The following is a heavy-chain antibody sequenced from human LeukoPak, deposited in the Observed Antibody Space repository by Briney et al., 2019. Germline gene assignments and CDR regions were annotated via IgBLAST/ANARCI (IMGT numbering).Heavy chain of an antibody. CDR1: GGSFSGYY. V-gene: IGHV4-34*01. CDR2: INHSGST. D-gene: IGHD4-17*01. Sequence: PSETLSLTCAVYGGSFSGYYWSWIRQPPGKGLEWIGEINHSGSTNYNPSLKSRVTISVDTSKNQFSLKLSSVTAADTAVYYCAGRLRSLDYWGQGTLVTVSS. J-gene: IGHJ4*02. CDR3: AGRLRSLDY.